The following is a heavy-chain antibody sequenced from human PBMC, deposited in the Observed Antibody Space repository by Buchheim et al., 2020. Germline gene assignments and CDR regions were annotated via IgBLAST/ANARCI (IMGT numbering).Heavy chain of an antibody. J-gene: IGHJ4*02. V-gene: IGHV4-34*01. CDR3: ARGRFDVRYYGSGSYFPV. D-gene: IGHD3-10*01. CDR1: GGSFSGYY. Sequence: QVQLQQWGAGLLKPSETLSLTCAVYGGSFSGYYWSWIRQPPGKGLEWIGEINHSGSTNYNPSLKSRVTISVDTSKNQFSLQLSSVTAADTAVYYCARGRFDVRYYGSGSYFPVWGQGTL. CDR2: INHSGST.